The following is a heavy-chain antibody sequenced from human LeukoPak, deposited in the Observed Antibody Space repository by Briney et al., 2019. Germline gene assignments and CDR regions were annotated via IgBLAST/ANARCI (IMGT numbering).Heavy chain of an antibody. Sequence: SQTLSLTCIVSGDSISSSSYYWGWIRQPPGKGLEWIGSIYYSGSTYYNPSLKSRVTISVDTSKNQFSLKLSSVTAADTAVYYCARSGGSYPVGDYWGQGTLVTVSS. CDR1: GDSISSSSYY. J-gene: IGHJ4*02. CDR2: IYYSGST. D-gene: IGHD1-26*01. CDR3: ARSGGSYPVGDY. V-gene: IGHV4-39*01.